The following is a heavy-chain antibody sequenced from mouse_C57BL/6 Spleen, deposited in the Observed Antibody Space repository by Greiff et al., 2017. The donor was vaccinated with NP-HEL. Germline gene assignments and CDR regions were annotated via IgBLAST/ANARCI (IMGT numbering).Heavy chain of an antibody. CDR2: IDPSDSYT. CDR1: GYTFTSYW. Sequence: QVQLQQPGAELVMPGASVKLSCKASGYTFTSYWMHWVKQRPGQGLEWIGEIDPSDSYTNYNQKFKGKSTLTVDKSSSTAYMQLSSLTSEDSAVYYCARTGTIPPYWYFDVWGTGTTVTVSS. J-gene: IGHJ1*03. D-gene: IGHD4-1*01. V-gene: IGHV1-69*01. CDR3: ARTGTIPPYWYFDV.